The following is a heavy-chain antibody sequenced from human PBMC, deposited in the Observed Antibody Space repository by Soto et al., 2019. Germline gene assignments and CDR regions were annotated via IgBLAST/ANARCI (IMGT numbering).Heavy chain of an antibody. V-gene: IGHV1-8*01. J-gene: IGHJ4*02. Sequence: QVQLVQSGAEVKKPGASVKVSCKASGYTFTSYDINWVRQATGQGLEWMGWMNPNSGNTGYAQKFQGRVTMTKKTSISTAYMELSSLRSEDTAVYYCERGITIFGVVPGWGQGTLVTVSS. CDR1: GYTFTSYD. D-gene: IGHD3-3*01. CDR2: MNPNSGNT. CDR3: ERGITIFGVVPG.